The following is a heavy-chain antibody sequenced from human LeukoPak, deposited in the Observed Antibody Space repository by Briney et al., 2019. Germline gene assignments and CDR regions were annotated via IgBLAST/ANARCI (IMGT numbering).Heavy chain of an antibody. CDR1: GFTFSSYS. D-gene: IGHD3-3*01. CDR3: ARVVLLRFLEWLSHGYMDV. CDR2: ISSSSSYI. V-gene: IGHV3-21*01. Sequence: TGGSLRPSCAASGFTFSSYSMNWVRQAPGKGLEWVSSISSSSSYIYYADSVKGRFTISRDNAKNSLYLQMNSLRAEDTAVYYCARVVLLRFLEWLSHGYMDVWGKGTTVTVSS. J-gene: IGHJ6*03.